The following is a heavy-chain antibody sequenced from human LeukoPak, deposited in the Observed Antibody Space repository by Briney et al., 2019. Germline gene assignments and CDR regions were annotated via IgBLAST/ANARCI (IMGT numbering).Heavy chain of an antibody. Sequence: GGSLRLSCAASGFTFSSYGMHWVRQAPGKGLEWVAFIRYDGSNKYYADSVKGRFTISRDNSKNTLYLQMNSLRAEDTAVYYCARDGSTVVQTPFDYWGQGTLVTVSS. V-gene: IGHV3-30*02. CDR1: GFTFSSYG. CDR3: ARDGSTVVQTPFDY. CDR2: IRYDGSNK. J-gene: IGHJ4*02. D-gene: IGHD4-23*01.